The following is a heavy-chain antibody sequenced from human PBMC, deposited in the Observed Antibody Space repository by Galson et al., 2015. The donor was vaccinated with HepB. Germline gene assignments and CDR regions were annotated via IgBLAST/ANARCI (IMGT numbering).Heavy chain of an antibody. V-gene: IGHV1-69*13. CDR1: GGTFSSYA. D-gene: IGHD3-22*01. Sequence: SVKVSCKASGGTFSSYAISWVRQAPGQGLEWMGGIIPIFGTANYAQKFQGRVTITADESTSTAYMELSSLRSEDTAVYYCAREDQAYYYDSSAGGWGQGTLVTVSS. CDR3: AREDQAYYYDSSAGG. CDR2: IIPIFGTA. J-gene: IGHJ4*02.